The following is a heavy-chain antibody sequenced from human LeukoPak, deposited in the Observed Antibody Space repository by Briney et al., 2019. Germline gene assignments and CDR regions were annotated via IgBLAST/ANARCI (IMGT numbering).Heavy chain of an antibody. CDR1: GGSISTSTYY. CDR3: ARRPPGGWFDP. Sequence: ETLSLPCTVSGGSISTSTYYWGWIRQPPGKGLGWIGTIYYSGSTYYNPSLKSRVTISVDTSKNQFSLKLSSVTAADTAVYYCARRPPGGWFDPWGQGTLVTVSS. V-gene: IGHV4-39*01. CDR2: IYYSGST. D-gene: IGHD2-15*01. J-gene: IGHJ5*02.